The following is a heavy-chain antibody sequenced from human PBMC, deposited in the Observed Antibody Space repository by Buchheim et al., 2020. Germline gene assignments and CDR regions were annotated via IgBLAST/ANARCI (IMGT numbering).Heavy chain of an antibody. CDR1: GYTFTSSY. CDR2: INPSGGAT. Sequence: QVQLVQSGAEVKKAGAAVKLSCQASGYTFTSSYMQWVRQAPGQGLEWMAMINPSGGATVYAQKFQGRVTVTRDTSTSTVYMELSSLSSDDTAIYYCARVGGGGSYHLYWGQGTL. J-gene: IGHJ4*02. V-gene: IGHV1-46*01. D-gene: IGHD1-26*01. CDR3: ARVGGGGSYHLY.